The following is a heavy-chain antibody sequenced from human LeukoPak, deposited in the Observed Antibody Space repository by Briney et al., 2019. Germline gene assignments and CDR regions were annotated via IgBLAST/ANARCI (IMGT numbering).Heavy chain of an antibody. Sequence: GGSLRLSCAASGFTFSSYEMNWVRQAPGKGLEWVANIKRDGSETYYVDSVEGRFTISRDNAKNSLYLQMNSLRAEDTAIYYCARGGGRRVGGGAFDIWGQGTMVTVSS. CDR3: ARGGGRRVGGGAFDI. V-gene: IGHV3-7*01. CDR2: IKRDGSET. CDR1: GFTFSSYE. J-gene: IGHJ3*02. D-gene: IGHD3-16*01.